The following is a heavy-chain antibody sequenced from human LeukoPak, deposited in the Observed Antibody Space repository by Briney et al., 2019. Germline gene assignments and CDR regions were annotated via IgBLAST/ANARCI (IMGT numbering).Heavy chain of an antibody. J-gene: IGHJ3*02. CDR3: ARGLGATMIVVVGSYDAFDI. V-gene: IGHV1-3*01. CDR2: INAGNGNT. Sequence: ASVKVSCKASGYTFTSYAMHWVRQAPGQRLEWMGWINAGNGNTKYSQKFQGRVTITRDTSASTAYMEPSSLRSEDTAVYYCARGLGATMIVVVGSYDAFDIWGQGTMVTVSS. D-gene: IGHD3-22*01. CDR1: GYTFTSYA.